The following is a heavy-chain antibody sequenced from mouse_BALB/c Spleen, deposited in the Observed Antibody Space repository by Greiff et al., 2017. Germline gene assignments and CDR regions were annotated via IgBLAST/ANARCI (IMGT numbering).Heavy chain of an antibody. CDR1: GYTFTSYT. CDR2: INPSSGYT. Sequence: QVQLQQSGAELARPGASVKMSCKASGYTFTSYTMHWVKQRPGQGLEWIGYINPSSGYTNYNQKFKDKATLTADKSSSTAYMQLSSLTSEDSAVYYCARGGYDVYAMDYWGQGTSVTVSS. J-gene: IGHJ4*01. CDR3: ARGGYDVYAMDY. V-gene: IGHV1-4*01. D-gene: IGHD2-12*01.